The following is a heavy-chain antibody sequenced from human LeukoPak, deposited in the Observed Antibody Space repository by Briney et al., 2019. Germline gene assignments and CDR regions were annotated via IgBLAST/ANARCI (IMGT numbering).Heavy chain of an antibody. D-gene: IGHD6-19*01. CDR1: GFTFSSYV. CDR3: ANDPIAVAATVGY. J-gene: IGHJ4*02. CDR2: ISYDGSNK. V-gene: IGHV3-30*18. Sequence: GGSLRLSCAASGFTFSSYVMSWVRQAPGKGLEWVAVISYDGSNKYYADSVKGRFTISRDNSKNTLYLQMNSLRAEDTAVYYCANDPIAVAATVGYWGQGTLVTVSS.